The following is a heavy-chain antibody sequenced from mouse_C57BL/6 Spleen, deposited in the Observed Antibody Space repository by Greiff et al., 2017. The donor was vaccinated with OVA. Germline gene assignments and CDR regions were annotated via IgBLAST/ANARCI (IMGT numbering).Heavy chain of an antibody. J-gene: IGHJ2*01. CDR3: AGGDYYGSSFDY. CDR2: ISSGSSTI. V-gene: IGHV5-17*01. D-gene: IGHD1-1*01. CDR1: GFTFSDYG. Sequence: VQLKESGGGLVKPGGSLKLSCAASGFTFSDYGMHWVRQAPEKGLEWVAYISSGSSTIYYADTVKGRFTISRDNAKNTLFLQMTSLRSEDTAMYYCAGGDYYGSSFDYWGQGTTLTVSS.